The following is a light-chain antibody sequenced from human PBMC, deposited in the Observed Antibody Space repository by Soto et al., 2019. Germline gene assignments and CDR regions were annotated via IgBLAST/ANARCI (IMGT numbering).Light chain of an antibody. V-gene: IGLV1-44*01. Sequence: VLTQPPSSSGTPGQRVTISCSGSSSNIGSNTVNWYQQLPGTAPKLLIHSNNQRPSGVPDRFSGSKSGISASLAISGRKSEDEADYYCAAWDDSLNGLYVFGTWTNVTVL. CDR2: SNN. CDR3: AAWDDSLNGLYV. J-gene: IGLJ1*01. CDR1: SSNIGSNT.